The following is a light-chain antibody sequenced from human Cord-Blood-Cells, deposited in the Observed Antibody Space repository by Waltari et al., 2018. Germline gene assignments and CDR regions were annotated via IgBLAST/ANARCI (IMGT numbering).Light chain of an antibody. CDR2: EVS. Sequence: QSITISCTGTSSDAGGYNYVSWYQQHPGKAPNLMIYEVSKRPSGVSNRFSGSKSGNTASLTFSGLQAEDEADYYCSSYTSSSTVFGGGTKLTVL. J-gene: IGLJ3*02. CDR1: SSDAGGYNY. CDR3: SSYTSSSTV. V-gene: IGLV2-14*01.